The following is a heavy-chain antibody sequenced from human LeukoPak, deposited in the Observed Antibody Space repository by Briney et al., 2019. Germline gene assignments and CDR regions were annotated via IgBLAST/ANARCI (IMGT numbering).Heavy chain of an antibody. V-gene: IGHV3-21*04. CDR1: GFTFSSYS. Sequence: GGSLRLSCAASGFTFSSYSMNWVRQAPGKGLEWVSSISSSSSYIYYADSVKGRFTISRDNAKNSLYLQMNSLRSDDTAVYYCARSATGTTLDDYWGQGTLVTVSS. CDR3: ARSATGTTLDDY. CDR2: ISSSSSYI. D-gene: IGHD1-1*01. J-gene: IGHJ4*02.